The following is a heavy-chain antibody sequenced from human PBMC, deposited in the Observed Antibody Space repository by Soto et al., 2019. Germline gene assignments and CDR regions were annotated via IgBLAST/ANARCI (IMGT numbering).Heavy chain of an antibody. CDR1: GFTFSSYD. V-gene: IGHV3-13*04. J-gene: IGHJ2*01. CDR3: ARSGDYVSWYFDL. CDR2: IGTAGDT. Sequence: EVQLVESGGGLVQPGGSLRLSCAASGFTFSSYDMHWVRQATGKGLEWVSAIGTAGDTYYPGSVKGRFTISRENAKKSLYLQMNSLRAGDTAVYYCARSGDYVSWYFDLWGRGTLVTVSS. D-gene: IGHD4-17*01.